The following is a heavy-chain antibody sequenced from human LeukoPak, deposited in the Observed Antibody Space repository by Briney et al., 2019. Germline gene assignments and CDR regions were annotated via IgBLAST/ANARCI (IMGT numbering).Heavy chain of an antibody. Sequence: GGSLKLSCAASGFTFSDSDIHWLRQAPGKGLEWVANIKQDGSEKYYVDSVKGRFTISRDNAKNSLYLQMNSLRVEDTAVYYCAREGYSAYGLDYWGQGTLVTVSS. CDR1: GFTFSDSD. V-gene: IGHV3-7*01. D-gene: IGHD5-12*01. J-gene: IGHJ4*02. CDR3: AREGYSAYGLDY. CDR2: IKQDGSEK.